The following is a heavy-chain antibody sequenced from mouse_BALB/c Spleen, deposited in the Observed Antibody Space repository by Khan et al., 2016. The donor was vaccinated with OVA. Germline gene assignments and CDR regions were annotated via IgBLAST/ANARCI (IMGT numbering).Heavy chain of an antibody. CDR2: INPTSGYT. CDR3: GRDRIDY. CDR1: GYTFTSYW. J-gene: IGHJ2*01. Sequence: QVQLQQSGAELAKPGASVKMSCKASGYTFTSYWMHWVKQRPGQGLEWIGYINPTSGYTYYNEKFKDKATLSADKSSSTAYMQLSSLTSEDSAVYCCGRDRIDYWGQGTTRTVSS. V-gene: IGHV1-7*01.